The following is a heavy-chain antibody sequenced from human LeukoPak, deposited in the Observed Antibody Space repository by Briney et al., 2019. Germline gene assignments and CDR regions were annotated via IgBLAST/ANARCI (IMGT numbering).Heavy chain of an antibody. D-gene: IGHD6-19*01. CDR1: GYTFTGYY. CDR2: INPNSGGT. CDR3: ARAGSAVAGPFSDY. J-gene: IGHJ4*02. V-gene: IGHV1-2*02. Sequence: ASVKVSCKASGYTFTGYYMHWVRQAPGQGLEWMGWINPNSGGTNYAQKLQGRVTMTTDTSTSTAYMELRSLRSDDTALYYCARAGSAVAGPFSDYWGQGTLVTVSS.